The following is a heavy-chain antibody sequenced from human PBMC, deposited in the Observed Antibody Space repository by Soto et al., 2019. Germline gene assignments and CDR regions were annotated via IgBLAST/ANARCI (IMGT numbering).Heavy chain of an antibody. J-gene: IGHJ4*02. Sequence: QVQLVESGGGVVQPGRSLRLSCAASGFTFSSYGMHWVRQAPGKGLEWVAVISYDGSNKYYADSVKGRFTISRDNSKITLYLQMNSLRAEDTAVYYCAKDPGGQAVALDYWGQGTLVTVSS. CDR1: GFTFSSYG. D-gene: IGHD6-19*01. CDR2: ISYDGSNK. CDR3: AKDPGGQAVALDY. V-gene: IGHV3-30*18.